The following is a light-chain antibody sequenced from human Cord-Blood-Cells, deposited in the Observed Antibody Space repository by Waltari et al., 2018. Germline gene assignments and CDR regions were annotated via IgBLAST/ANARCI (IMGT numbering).Light chain of an antibody. CDR3: QRSYSTPWT. CDR1: ESMRRY. V-gene: IGKV1-39*01. J-gene: IGKJ1*01. CDR2: AAS. Sequence: DIQMTQSPSSLSASVGDRVTITCRASESMRRYLNCYQQKPGKAPKLLIYAASSLQSGFPSSFCGSGSGTDFTLTIISLQPEDFATYYCQRSYSTPWTFGQGTKVEIK.